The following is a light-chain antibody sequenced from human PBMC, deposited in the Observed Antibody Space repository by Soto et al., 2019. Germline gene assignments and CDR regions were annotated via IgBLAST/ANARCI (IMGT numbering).Light chain of an antibody. CDR3: QHYNNWPLT. CDR2: GSS. V-gene: IGKV3-15*01. Sequence: EIVMTQSPATLSVSPGERATLSCRASQSVSSNLAWYQQKPGQAPRLLIYGSSTRATGIPARFSGSESGTDFTITITSLQSADFALYYCQHYNNWPLTFGGWTKVDIK. J-gene: IGKJ4*01. CDR1: QSVSSN.